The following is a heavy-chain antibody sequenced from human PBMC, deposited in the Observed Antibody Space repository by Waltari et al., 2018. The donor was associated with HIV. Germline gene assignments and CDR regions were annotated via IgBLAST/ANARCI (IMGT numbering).Heavy chain of an antibody. D-gene: IGHD3-3*01. J-gene: IGHJ4*02. CDR3: ARDLGQGRFLEWEGY. CDR1: GFTFSSYA. V-gene: IGHV3-30*04. Sequence: QVQLVESGGGVVQPGRSLRLSCAASGFTFSSYALHWVRQAPGKGLEWVAVISYDGSNKYYADSVKGRFTISRDNSKNTLYLQMNSLRAEDTAVYYCARDLGQGRFLEWEGYWGQGTLVTVSS. CDR2: ISYDGSNK.